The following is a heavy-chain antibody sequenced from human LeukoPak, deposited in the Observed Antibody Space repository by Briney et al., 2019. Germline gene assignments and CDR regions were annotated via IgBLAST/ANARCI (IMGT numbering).Heavy chain of an antibody. CDR1: GGTFSSYA. D-gene: IGHD3-9*01. CDR2: IIPIFGTA. J-gene: IGHJ4*02. Sequence: SVKLSCKASGGTFSSYAISWVRQAPGQGLEWMGGIIPIFGTANYAQKFKGRVTITADESTSTAYMELSSLRSEDTAVYYCARNSVLRYFDWLFFFDYWGQGTLVTVSS. CDR3: ARNSVLRYFDWLFFFDY. V-gene: IGHV1-69*13.